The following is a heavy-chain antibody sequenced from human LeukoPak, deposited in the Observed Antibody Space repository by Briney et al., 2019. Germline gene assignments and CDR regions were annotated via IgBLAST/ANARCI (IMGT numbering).Heavy chain of an antibody. CDR1: GYTFTSYY. CDR3: ATGGYCSSTSCYEGKGNWFDP. J-gene: IGHJ5*02. Sequence: PGASVKVSCKASGYTFTSYYMHWVRQAPGQGLEWMGIINPSGGSTSYAQKFQGRVTMTRDTSTSTVYMELSSLRSEDTAVYYCATGGYCSSTSCYEGKGNWFDPWGQGTLVTVSS. D-gene: IGHD2-2*01. V-gene: IGHV1-46*01. CDR2: INPSGGST.